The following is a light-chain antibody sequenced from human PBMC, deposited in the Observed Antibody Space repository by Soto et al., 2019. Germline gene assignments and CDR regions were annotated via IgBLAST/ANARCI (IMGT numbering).Light chain of an antibody. CDR3: HQYAHAPPT. J-gene: IGKJ1*01. V-gene: IGKV3-20*01. CDR2: GAS. Sequence: EIVLTQSPGTLSLSPGERATLSCRASQSIAKNYLAWYQQEPGQAPRLLIYGASDRATGIPDRFSVSGSGTAFTLTISRLEPKDFAVYYCHQYAHAPPTFGQGNRVDIK. CDR1: QSIAKNY.